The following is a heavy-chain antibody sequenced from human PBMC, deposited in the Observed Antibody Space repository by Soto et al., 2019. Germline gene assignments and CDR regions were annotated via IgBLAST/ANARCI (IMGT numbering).Heavy chain of an antibody. Sequence: PGVSLRLCCGASGVTFSSYAMSGVRQAPGKGLEWVSAISGSGGSTYYADSVKGRFTISRDNSKNTLYLQMNSLRAEDTAVYYCAKVGLSYYYGMDVWGQGTTVTVSS. CDR1: GVTFSSYA. V-gene: IGHV3-23*01. CDR2: ISGSGGST. CDR3: AKVGLSYYYGMDV. J-gene: IGHJ6*02.